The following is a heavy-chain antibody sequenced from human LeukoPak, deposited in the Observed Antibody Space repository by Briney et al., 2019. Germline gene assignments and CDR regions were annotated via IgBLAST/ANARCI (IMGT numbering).Heavy chain of an antibody. CDR3: ARHGTENFDY. J-gene: IGHJ4*02. Sequence: SETLSLTCTVSGGSISSYYWSWIRQPPGKGLEWIGYIYYSGSTNYIPSLKSRVTISVDTSKNQFSLKLSSVTAADTAVYYCARHGTENFDYWGQGTLVTVSS. CDR2: IYYSGST. CDR1: GGSISSYY. V-gene: IGHV4-59*08.